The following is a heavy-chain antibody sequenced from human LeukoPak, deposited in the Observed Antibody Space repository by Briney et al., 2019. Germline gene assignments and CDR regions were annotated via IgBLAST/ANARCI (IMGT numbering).Heavy chain of an antibody. CDR3: ARVGGFGELFLDY. CDR1: GFTFSSYW. J-gene: IGHJ4*02. D-gene: IGHD3-10*01. Sequence: PGGSLRLSCAASGFTFSSYWMSWVRQAPGKGLEWVANIKEDGSEKYYVDSVKGRFTISRDNAKNSLYLQMNSLRAEDTAVYYCARVGGFGELFLDYWGQGTLVTVSS. V-gene: IGHV3-7*01. CDR2: IKEDGSEK.